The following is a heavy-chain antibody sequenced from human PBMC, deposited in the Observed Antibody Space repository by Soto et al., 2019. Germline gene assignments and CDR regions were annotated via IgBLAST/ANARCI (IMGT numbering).Heavy chain of an antibody. Sequence: GGSLRLSCAASGFTFTRYSMNWVRQAPGKGLEWVSSISSTTNYIYYADSMKGRFTVSRDNAKNSVYLEMNSLSAEDTAVYYCARESEDLTSNFDYWGQXTLVTVSS. V-gene: IGHV3-21*01. CDR2: ISSTTNYI. CDR3: ARESEDLTSNFDY. CDR1: GFTFTRYS. J-gene: IGHJ4*02.